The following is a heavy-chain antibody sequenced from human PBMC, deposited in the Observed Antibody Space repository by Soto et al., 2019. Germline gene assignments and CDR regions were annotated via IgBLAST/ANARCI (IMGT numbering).Heavy chain of an antibody. J-gene: IGHJ4*02. CDR1: GFTFSTYW. Sequence: EVQLVESGGGLVQPGGSLRLSCAVSGFTFSTYWMTWVRQAPGKGLEWVANIKQDGSEKHYVDSVKGRFTLSRDNAKNSLYLQMNSLRAEDTAVYFCARGGSESDYWGQGTLVTVSS. CDR2: IKQDGSEK. D-gene: IGHD3-10*01. V-gene: IGHV3-7*01. CDR3: ARGGSESDY.